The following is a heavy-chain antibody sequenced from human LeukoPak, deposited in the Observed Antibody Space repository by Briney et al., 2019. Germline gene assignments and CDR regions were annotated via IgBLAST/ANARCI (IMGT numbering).Heavy chain of an antibody. J-gene: IGHJ4*02. CDR2: IYYSGST. V-gene: IGHV4-59*01. Sequence: SETLSLTCTVSGGSISSYYWSWIRQPPGKGLEWIGYIYYSGSTNYNPSLKSRVTISVDTSKNQFSLKLSSVTAADTAVYYCARVRFRSGWRPPYYFDYWGQGTLVTVSS. CDR3: ARVRFRSGWRPPYYFDY. D-gene: IGHD6-19*01. CDR1: GGSISSYY.